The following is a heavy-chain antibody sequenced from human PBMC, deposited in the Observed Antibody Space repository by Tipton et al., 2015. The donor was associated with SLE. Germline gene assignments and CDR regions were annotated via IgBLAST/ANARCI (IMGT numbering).Heavy chain of an antibody. CDR2: IFPGDSDT. J-gene: IGHJ3*01. CDR1: GYSFTLYW. Sequence: QLVQSGAEVKKPGESLKISCKASGYSFTLYWIGWVRQMPGKGLEWMGMIFPGDSDTRYNPAFQGQVTISADKSISTAYLELSSLTSEDTAVYYCARDPRDGHKNLEPWALDVWGQGTLVIVSS. D-gene: IGHD5-24*01. V-gene: IGHV5-51*03. CDR3: ARDPRDGHKNLEPWALDV.